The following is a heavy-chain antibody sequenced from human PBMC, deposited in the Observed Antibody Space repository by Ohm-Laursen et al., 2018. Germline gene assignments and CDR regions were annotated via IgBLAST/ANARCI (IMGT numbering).Heavy chain of an antibody. CDR3: VRESKINNGDGYYLDY. CDR2: IYGSGGT. Sequence: SQTLSLTCTVSGGSIDNYYWGWVRQPAGKGLEWIGRIYGSGGTVYNPSLKSRVTMSVDTSNKQFSLKVTAVTAADTAVYYCVRESKINNGDGYYLDYWGQGILVTVSS. V-gene: IGHV4-4*07. J-gene: IGHJ4*02. D-gene: IGHD3-3*01. CDR1: GGSIDNYY.